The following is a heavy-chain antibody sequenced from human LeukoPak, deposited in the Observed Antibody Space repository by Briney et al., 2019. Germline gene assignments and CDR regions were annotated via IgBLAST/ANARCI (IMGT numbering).Heavy chain of an antibody. J-gene: IGHJ6*02. CDR1: GGSFSGYY. D-gene: IGHD3-3*01. CDR2: IYYSGST. CDR3: TRAAATISGVIHHYGMDV. V-gene: IGHV4-59*01. Sequence: SETLSLTCAVYGGSFSGYYWSWIRQPPGKGLEWIGYIYYSGSTNYTPSLKSRVTISVDTSKNQFSLKLSSVTAADTAVYYCTRAAATISGVIHHYGMDVWGQGTTVTVSS.